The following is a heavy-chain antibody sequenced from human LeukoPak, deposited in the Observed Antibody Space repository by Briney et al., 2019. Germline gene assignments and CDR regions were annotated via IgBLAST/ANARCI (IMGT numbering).Heavy chain of an antibody. Sequence: GASVKVSCKASGYTFTSYAMHWVRQAPGQRLEWMGWINAGNGNTKYSQKFQGRVTITRDTSASTAYMELSSLRSEDTAVYYCARFSVVVPAATPGGYYYYGMDVWGQGTTVTVSS. CDR3: ARFSVVVPAATPGGYYYYGMDV. CDR2: INAGNGNT. CDR1: GYTFTSYA. J-gene: IGHJ6*02. D-gene: IGHD2-2*01. V-gene: IGHV1-3*01.